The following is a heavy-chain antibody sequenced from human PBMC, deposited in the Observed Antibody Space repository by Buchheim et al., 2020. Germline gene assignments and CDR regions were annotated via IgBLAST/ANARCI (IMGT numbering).Heavy chain of an antibody. Sequence: QITLKESGPTLVKPTQTLTLTCTFSGFSLSTSGVGVGWIRQPPGKALEWLALIYWDDDKRYSPSLKSRLTITKDTPKNQVVLTMTNMDPVDTATYYCAHSPAELYYYDSSGYYNGNWFDPWGQGTL. J-gene: IGHJ5*02. V-gene: IGHV2-5*02. CDR3: AHSPAELYYYDSSGYYNGNWFDP. CDR2: IYWDDDK. CDR1: GFSLSTSGVG. D-gene: IGHD3-22*01.